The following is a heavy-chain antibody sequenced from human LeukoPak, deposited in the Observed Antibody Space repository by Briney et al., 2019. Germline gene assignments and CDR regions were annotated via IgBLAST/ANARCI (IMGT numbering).Heavy chain of an antibody. V-gene: IGHV1-18*01. J-gene: IGHJ4*02. D-gene: IGHD6-19*01. CDR2: ISAYNGNT. Sequence: ASVKVSCKASGHTFTSYGISWVRQAPGQGLEWMGWISAYNGNTNYAQKLQGRVTMTEDTSTDTAYMELSSLRSEDTAVYYCATDTPEAGFIFWGQGTLVTVSS. CDR1: GHTFTSYG. CDR3: ATDTPEAGFIF.